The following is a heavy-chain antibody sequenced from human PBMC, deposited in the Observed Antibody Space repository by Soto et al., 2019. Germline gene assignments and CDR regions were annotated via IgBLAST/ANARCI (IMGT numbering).Heavy chain of an antibody. V-gene: IGHV3-7*05. J-gene: IGHJ6*02. CDR1: GFTFSSYW. CDR3: ARDYIYYGSGDPRYGMDV. D-gene: IGHD3-10*01. Sequence: GGSLRLSCAASGFTFSSYWMSWVRQAPGKGLEWVANIKQDGSEKYYVDSVKGRFTISRDNAKNSLYLQMNSLRAEDTAVYYCARDYIYYGSGDPRYGMDVWGQGTTVTVSS. CDR2: IKQDGSEK.